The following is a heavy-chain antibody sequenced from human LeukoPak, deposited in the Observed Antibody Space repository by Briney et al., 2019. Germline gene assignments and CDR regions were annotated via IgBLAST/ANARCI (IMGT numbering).Heavy chain of an antibody. CDR1: GFTFSSYA. J-gene: IGHJ4*02. D-gene: IGHD2-2*01. CDR3: AKDPIVVVPAAMNY. CDR2: ISGSGGST. V-gene: IGHV3-23*01. Sequence: GGSLRLSCAASGFTFSSYAMSWVRQAPGKGLEWVSAISGSGGSTYYADSVKGRCTIARDNSKNTLYLQMNSLRAEDTAVYYCAKDPIVVVPAAMNYWGQGTLVTVSS.